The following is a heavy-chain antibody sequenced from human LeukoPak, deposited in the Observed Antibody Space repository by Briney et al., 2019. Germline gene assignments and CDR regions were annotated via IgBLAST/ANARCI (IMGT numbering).Heavy chain of an antibody. D-gene: IGHD3-22*01. V-gene: IGHV3-30*02. Sequence: GGSLRLSCAASGFTFSSYGMHWVRQAPGKGLEWVAFIRYDGSNKYYADSVKGRFTISRDNSKNTLYLQMNSLRAEDTAVYYCAKEWLLRSSRDYYYYMDVWGKGTTVTVSS. CDR1: GFTFSSYG. CDR2: IRYDGSNK. J-gene: IGHJ6*03. CDR3: AKEWLLRSSRDYYYYMDV.